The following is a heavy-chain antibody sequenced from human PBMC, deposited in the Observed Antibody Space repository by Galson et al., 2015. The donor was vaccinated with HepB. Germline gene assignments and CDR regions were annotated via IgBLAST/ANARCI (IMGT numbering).Heavy chain of an antibody. CDR2: ISGYNDNT. D-gene: IGHD4-23*01. CDR3: ARGDGDYGGNPSDD. V-gene: IGHV1-18*04. J-gene: IGHJ4*02. CDR1: GYSSTTSG. Sequence: SVKVSCKASGYSSTTSGINWVRQAPGQGLEWMGWISGYNDNTYYAQKFQGRVTVTTDTSTRTVYMELRSLRSDDTAVYYCARGDGDYGGNPSDDWGQGTLVTVSS.